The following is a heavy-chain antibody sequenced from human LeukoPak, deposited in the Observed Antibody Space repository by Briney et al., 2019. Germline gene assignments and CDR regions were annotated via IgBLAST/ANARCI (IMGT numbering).Heavy chain of an antibody. D-gene: IGHD3-10*01. V-gene: IGHV3-9*01. Sequence: GGSLRLSCAASGFTFDDYAMHWVRQAPGKGLEWVSGISWNSGTIGYADSVKGRFTISRDNAKNSLYLQMNSLRAEDTALYYCAKDRSGYTMALIFWGQGTLVTVSS. CDR3: AKDRSGYTMALIF. CDR1: GFTFDDYA. J-gene: IGHJ4*02. CDR2: ISWNSGTI.